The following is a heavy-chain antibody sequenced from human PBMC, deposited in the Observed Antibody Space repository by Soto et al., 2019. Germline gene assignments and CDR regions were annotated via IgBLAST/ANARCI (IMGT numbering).Heavy chain of an antibody. J-gene: IGHJ4*02. Sequence: QLQLQESGPGLVKPSETLSLTCTVSGGSISGSSYYWGWIRQPPGKGLEWIGTIFYSGTTYYNPSLNNPVTISVDTSKTQFSLRLTSVTAADTAVYYCARYGDYPDYWGQGTLVTVSS. CDR2: IFYSGTT. CDR1: GGSISGSSYY. CDR3: ARYGDYPDY. V-gene: IGHV4-39*01. D-gene: IGHD4-17*01.